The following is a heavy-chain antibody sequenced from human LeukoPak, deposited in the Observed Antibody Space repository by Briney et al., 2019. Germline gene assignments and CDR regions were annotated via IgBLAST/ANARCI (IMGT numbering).Heavy chain of an antibody. CDR2: IIPIFGTA. J-gene: IGHJ4*02. CDR1: GYTFTGYY. V-gene: IGHV1-69*13. Sequence: SVKVSCKASGYTFTGYYMHWVRQAPGQGLEWMGGIIPIFGTANYAQKFQGRVTITADESTSTAYMELSSLRSEDTAVYYCARHEGIANYFDYWGQGTLVTVSS. D-gene: IGHD6-13*01. CDR3: ARHEGIANYFDY.